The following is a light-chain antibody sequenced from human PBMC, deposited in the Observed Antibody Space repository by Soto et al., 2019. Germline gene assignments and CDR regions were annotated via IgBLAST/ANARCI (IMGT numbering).Light chain of an antibody. V-gene: IGLV2-23*02. CDR3: SSYGGSGTWV. CDR2: EVS. CDR1: SSDVGSYNL. Sequence: QSALTQPASVSGSPGQSITISCTVTSSDVGSYNLVSWYQHHPGKVPKLMIYEVSKRPSGLSNRFSGSKSGNTASLTISGLEDEDEADYYWSSYGGSGTWVFGGGTKLTVL. J-gene: IGLJ2*01.